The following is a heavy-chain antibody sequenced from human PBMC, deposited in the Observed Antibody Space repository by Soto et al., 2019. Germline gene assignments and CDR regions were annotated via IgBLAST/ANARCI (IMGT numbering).Heavy chain of an antibody. CDR3: ARDFDYSNYYYYGMDV. CDR2: ISYDGSNK. V-gene: IGHV3-30-3*01. Sequence: QVQLVESGGGVVQPGRSLRLSCAASGFTFRSYAMHWVRQAPGKGLEWVAVISYDGSNKYYADSVKGRFTISRDNSKNTLYLQMNSLRAEDTAVYYCARDFDYSNYYYYGMDVWGQGTTVTVSS. CDR1: GFTFRSYA. J-gene: IGHJ6*02. D-gene: IGHD4-4*01.